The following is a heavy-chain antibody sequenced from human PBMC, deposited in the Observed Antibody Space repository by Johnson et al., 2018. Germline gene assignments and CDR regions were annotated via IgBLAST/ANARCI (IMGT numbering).Heavy chain of an antibody. CDR1: GFSFSSYA. V-gene: IGHV3-30-3*01. D-gene: IGHD6-19*01. J-gene: IGHJ6*03. CDR3: ARDRPFSSGWRLTCYYMDV. CDR2: ISYDGNNK. Sequence: VQLVETGGGVVQPGRSLRLSCAASGFSFSSYAILWVRQAPGKGLEWVALISYDGNNKYYADSVKGRFTISRDNSKNTLYLQMNSLRAEDTAVYYCARDRPFSSGWRLTCYYMDVWGKGTTVTVSS.